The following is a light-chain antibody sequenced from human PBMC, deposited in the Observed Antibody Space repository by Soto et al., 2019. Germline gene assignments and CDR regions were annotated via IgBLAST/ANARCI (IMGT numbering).Light chain of an antibody. CDR1: SSDVGSYNL. Sequence: QSALTQPASASGSPGQSITISCTGTSSDVGSYNLVSWYQQHPGKAPKLMIYEGSKRPSGVANRFSGSKSGNTASLTISGLQAEDEADYYCCSYAGSSTPYYVFGTGTKLTVL. CDR2: EGS. CDR3: CSYAGSSTPYYV. J-gene: IGLJ1*01. V-gene: IGLV2-23*01.